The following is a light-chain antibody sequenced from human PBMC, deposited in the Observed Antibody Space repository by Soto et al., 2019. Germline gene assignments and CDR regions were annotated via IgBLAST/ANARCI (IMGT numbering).Light chain of an antibody. Sequence: DIVLTQSPDSLAVSLGERATINCKSSQSVLYTSSNKNSLAWYQQKPGQPPKLLIYWASTRESGVPDRFSGGGSGTDFTLTISSLQAEDVAVYYCQQHYRDPALSFGGGTKVDIX. V-gene: IGKV4-1*01. CDR1: QSVLYTSSNKNS. J-gene: IGKJ4*01. CDR3: QQHYRDPALS. CDR2: WAS.